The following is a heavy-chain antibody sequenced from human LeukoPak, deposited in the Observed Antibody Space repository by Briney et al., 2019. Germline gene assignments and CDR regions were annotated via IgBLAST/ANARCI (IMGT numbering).Heavy chain of an antibody. CDR2: INPSGGST. J-gene: IGHJ4*02. V-gene: IGHV1-46*01. Sequence: ASVKVSCKASGYTFTSYDINWVRQAPGQGLEWMGIINPSGGSTSYAQKFQGRVTMTRDTSTSTVYMELSSLRSEDTAVYYCARGSYGEYSGSSTRYFDYWGQGTLVTVSS. D-gene: IGHD1-26*01. CDR1: GYTFTSYD. CDR3: ARGSYGEYSGSSTRYFDY.